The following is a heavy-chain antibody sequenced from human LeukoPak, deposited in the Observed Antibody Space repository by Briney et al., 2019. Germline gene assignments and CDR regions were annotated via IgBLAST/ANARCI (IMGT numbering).Heavy chain of an antibody. V-gene: IGHV4-34*01. D-gene: IGHD1-26*01. Sequence: PSETLSLTCAVYGGSFSGYYWSWIRQPPGKGLEWIGEINHSGSTNYNPSLKSRVTISVDTSKNQFSLKLSSVTAADTAVYYRAVSLVGATPFDYWGQGTLVTVSS. CDR2: INHSGST. J-gene: IGHJ4*02. CDR3: AVSLVGATPFDY. CDR1: GGSFSGYY.